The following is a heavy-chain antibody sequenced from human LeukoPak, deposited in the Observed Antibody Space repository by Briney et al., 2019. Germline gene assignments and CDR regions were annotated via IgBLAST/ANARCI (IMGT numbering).Heavy chain of an antibody. CDR1: GGSMSPYH. CDR2: IYYSGST. J-gene: IGHJ4*02. CDR3: ARAVSGRFDY. Sequence: SEPLSLTFTVSGGSMSPYHWGWIRPPPGKGLEWTGYIYYSGSTNYNPSLKSRVTISVDTSKNQFSLKLSSVTAADTAIYYCARAVSGRFDYWGQGALVTVSS. D-gene: IGHD6-19*01. V-gene: IGHV4-59*08.